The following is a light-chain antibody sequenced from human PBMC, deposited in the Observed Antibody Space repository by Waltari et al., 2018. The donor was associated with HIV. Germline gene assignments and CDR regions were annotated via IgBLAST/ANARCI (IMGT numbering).Light chain of an antibody. CDR1: QSVSSN. V-gene: IGKV3-15*01. CDR2: GAS. J-gene: IGKJ1*01. CDR3: QHYNNWPRGT. Sequence: EIVMTKSQATLSVAPGERATLSCRASQSVSSNLVWYQQKRGQAPRLLIYGASTRATGIPARFSGSGSGTEFTLTISSLQSQDFAVYHCQHYNNWPRGTFGQGTKVEIK.